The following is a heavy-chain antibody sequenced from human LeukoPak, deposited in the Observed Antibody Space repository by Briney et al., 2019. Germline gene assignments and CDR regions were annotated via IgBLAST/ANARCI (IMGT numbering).Heavy chain of an antibody. Sequence: SETLSLTCTVSGGSISSGDYYWSWIRQPPGKGLEWIGYIYYSGSTYYNPSLKSRVTISVDTSKNQFSLKLSSVTAADTAVYYCARAQRPGGEKYGSRARIMDVWGQGTTVTVSS. CDR1: GGSISSGDYY. J-gene: IGHJ6*02. V-gene: IGHV4-30-4*01. CDR3: ARAQRPGGEKYGSRARIMDV. CDR2: IYYSGST. D-gene: IGHD3-10*01.